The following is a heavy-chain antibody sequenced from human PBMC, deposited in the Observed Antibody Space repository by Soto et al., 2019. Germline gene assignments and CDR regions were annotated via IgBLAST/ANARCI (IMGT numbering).Heavy chain of an antibody. D-gene: IGHD3-3*01. Sequence: SQTLSITCAISGYNVSSNSAAWNWIRQSPSRGLEWLGRTYYRSKWYNDYAVSVKSRITINPDTSKNQFSLQLNSVTPEDTAVYYCARGATIFGVVITSYYYYYYMDVWGKGTTVTGSS. V-gene: IGHV6-1*01. CDR2: TYYRSKWYN. J-gene: IGHJ6*03. CDR1: GYNVSSNSAA. CDR3: ARGATIFGVVITSYYYYYYMDV.